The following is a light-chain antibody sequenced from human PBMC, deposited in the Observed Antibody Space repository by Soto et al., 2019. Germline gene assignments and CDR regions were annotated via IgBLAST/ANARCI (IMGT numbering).Light chain of an antibody. J-gene: IGKJ3*01. CDR1: QSVSSS. V-gene: IGKV3-20*01. Sequence: EVVVTQSPDTLSLSPGETATLSCRASQSVSSSVAWYQHKPGQSPRLVVYSGDKRAPGIPPRFSGSGSGTDFTLTISRLEPEDFAVYYCQQYGSSPFTFGPGTKVDIK. CDR3: QQYGSSPFT. CDR2: SGD.